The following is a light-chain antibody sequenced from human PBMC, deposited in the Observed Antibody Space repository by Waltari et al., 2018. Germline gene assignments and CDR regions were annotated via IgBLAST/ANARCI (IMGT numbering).Light chain of an antibody. CDR1: RSDIGGYNY. CDR3: TSYSGSDTVV. V-gene: IGLV2-8*01. Sequence: QAALTQPPSESGSPGQSVTISCTGTRSDIGGYNYVSWYQQHPGKAPKLIIYEVTERPSGAPDRFSGSKSGNTASLTVSGLRTEDEADYYCTSYSGSDTVVFGGGTKLTVL. J-gene: IGLJ2*01. CDR2: EVT.